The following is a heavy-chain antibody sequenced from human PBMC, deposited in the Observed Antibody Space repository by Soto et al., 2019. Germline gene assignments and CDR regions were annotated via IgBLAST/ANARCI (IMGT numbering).Heavy chain of an antibody. Sequence: PGGSLRLSCAASGFTSSSYWMSWVRQAPGKGLEWVANIKQDGSEKYYVDSVKGRFTISRDNAKNTLHLQMNSLRVEDTAIYYCARGDRGGFDLWGHGTVVTVSS. V-gene: IGHV3-7*01. CDR1: GFTSSSYW. J-gene: IGHJ3*01. D-gene: IGHD3-10*01. CDR3: ARGDRGGFDL. CDR2: IKQDGSEK.